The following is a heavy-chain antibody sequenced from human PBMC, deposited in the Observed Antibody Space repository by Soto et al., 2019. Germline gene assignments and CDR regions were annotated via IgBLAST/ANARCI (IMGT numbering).Heavy chain of an antibody. V-gene: IGHV3-33*01. CDR3: ARIPPIAVAGTRFGYFDL. Sequence: QVQLEESGGGVVQPGRSLRLSCAASGFTFSSYGMHWVRQAPGKGLEWVAVIWYDGSNKYYADSVKGRFTISRDNSKNTLYLHMNSLGAEDKAVYYCARIPPIAVAGTRFGYFDLWGRGTLVPVSS. D-gene: IGHD6-19*01. CDR1: GFTFSSYG. CDR2: IWYDGSNK. J-gene: IGHJ2*01.